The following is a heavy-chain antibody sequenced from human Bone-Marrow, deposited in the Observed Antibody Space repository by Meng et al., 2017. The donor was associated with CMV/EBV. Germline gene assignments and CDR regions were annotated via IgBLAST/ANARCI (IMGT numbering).Heavy chain of an antibody. CDR3: AGGSLRYGDY. J-gene: IGHJ4*02. V-gene: IGHV3-30*02. D-gene: IGHD3-9*01. CDR1: GFTFSSYG. Sequence: GESLKISCAASGFTFSSYGMHWVRQAQGKGLEWVAFIRYDGSNKYYADSVKCRFTISRDNSKNTLYLQMNSLSAEDTAVYYCAGGSLRYGDYWGQGTLVTVSS. CDR2: IRYDGSNK.